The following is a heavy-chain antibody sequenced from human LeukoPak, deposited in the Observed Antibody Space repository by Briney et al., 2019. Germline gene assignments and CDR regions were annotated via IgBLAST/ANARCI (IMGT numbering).Heavy chain of an antibody. CDR1: GYTLTELS. Sequence: GASVKVSCKVSGYTLTELSMHWVRQAPGKGLEWMGGFDPEDGETIYAQKFQGRVTITADESTSTAYMELSSLRSEDTAVYYCARGPKDYGDYYYYYMDVWGKGTTVTISS. CDR3: ARGPKDYGDYYYYYMDV. CDR2: FDPEDGET. V-gene: IGHV1-24*01. D-gene: IGHD4-17*01. J-gene: IGHJ6*03.